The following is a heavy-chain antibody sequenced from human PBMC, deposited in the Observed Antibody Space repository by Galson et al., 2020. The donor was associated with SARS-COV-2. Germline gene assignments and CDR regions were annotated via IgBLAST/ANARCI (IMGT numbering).Heavy chain of an antibody. CDR3: ARVRRRGGYPSPYYYYGMDV. CDR1: GYTFTSYD. V-gene: IGHV1-8*01. D-gene: IGHD5-12*01. CDR2: MNPNSGNT. J-gene: IGHJ6*02. Sequence: ASVKVSCKASGYTFTSYDINWVRQATGQGLEWMGWMNPNSGNTGYAQKFQGRVTMTRNTSISTAYMELSSLRSEDTAVYYCARVRRRGGYPSPYYYYGMDVWGQGTTVTVSS.